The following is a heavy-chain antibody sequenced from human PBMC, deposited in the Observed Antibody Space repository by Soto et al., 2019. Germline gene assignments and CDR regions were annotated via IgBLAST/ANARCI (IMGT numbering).Heavy chain of an antibody. V-gene: IGHV3-33*01. CDR3: ARERTFGDNKHNYTDV. CDR1: EFTFSRHG. D-gene: IGHD3-10*01. CDR2: IWSDGSNE. J-gene: IGHJ6*03. Sequence: QVQLVESGGGVVQPGRYLRLSCAASEFTFSRHGMHWVRQAPGKGLQWVGVIWSDGSNEVYADSVKGRFIISRDNSKNILYLQMNSLRAEDTAVYYCARERTFGDNKHNYTDVWGTGITVTVSS.